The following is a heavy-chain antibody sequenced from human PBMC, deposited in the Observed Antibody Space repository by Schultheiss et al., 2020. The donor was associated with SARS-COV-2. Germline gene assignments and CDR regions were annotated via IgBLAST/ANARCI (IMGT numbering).Heavy chain of an antibody. V-gene: IGHV1-18*01. CDR1: GYTFTSYG. CDR2: ISAYNGNT. Sequence: ASVQVSCKASGYTFTSYGISWVRQAPGQGLEWMGWISAYNGNTDYAQKLQGRVTMTTDTSTSTAYMGLRSLRFDDTAVYYCARVGWEPDYYYYGMDVWGQGTTVTVAS. CDR3: ARVGWEPDYYYYGMDV. D-gene: IGHD1-26*01. J-gene: IGHJ6*02.